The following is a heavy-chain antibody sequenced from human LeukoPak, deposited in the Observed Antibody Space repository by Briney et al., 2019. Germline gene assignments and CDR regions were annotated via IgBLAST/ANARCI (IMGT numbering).Heavy chain of an antibody. V-gene: IGHV4-30-4*01. J-gene: IGHJ5*02. CDR3: ARGAMITFGGVIVTNWFDP. CDR1: GGSISSGDYY. Sequence: SETLSLTCTVSGGSISSGDYYWSWIRQPPGKGLEWIGYIYYSGSTYYNPSLKSRVTISVDTSKNQFSLKLSSVTAADTAVYYCARGAMITFGGVIVTNWFDPWGQGTLVTVSS. D-gene: IGHD3-16*02. CDR2: IYYSGST.